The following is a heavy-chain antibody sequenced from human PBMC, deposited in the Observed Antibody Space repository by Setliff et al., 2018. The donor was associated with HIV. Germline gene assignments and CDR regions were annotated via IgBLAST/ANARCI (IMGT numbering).Heavy chain of an antibody. V-gene: IGHV4-4*08. CDR3: ARAPGGSYYDSSGYYLYYYYYYMDV. Sequence: SETLSLTCTVSGGSISSYYWSWIRQPPGKGLEWIGYIYTSGSTNYNPSLKSRVTISVDTSKNQFSLKLSSVTAADTAVYYCARAPGGSYYDSSGYYLYYYYYYMDVWGKGTKVTVSS. J-gene: IGHJ6*03. D-gene: IGHD3-22*01. CDR1: GGSISSYY. CDR2: IYTSGST.